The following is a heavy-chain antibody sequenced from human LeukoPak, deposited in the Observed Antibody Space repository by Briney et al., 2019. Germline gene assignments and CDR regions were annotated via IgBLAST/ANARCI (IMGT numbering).Heavy chain of an antibody. CDR1: GFTLSSSA. Sequence: GGSLRLSCAASGFTLSSSAMNWVRQAPGKGLEWVSSINNVGSHIYYAGSVKGRFTISRDNTKTSLYLQMNSLRAEDTAVYYCSRDPTYYLRYGYFDYWGQGALVTVSS. D-gene: IGHD1-26*01. CDR3: SRDPTYYLRYGYFDY. J-gene: IGHJ4*02. CDR2: INNVGSHI. V-gene: IGHV3-21*01.